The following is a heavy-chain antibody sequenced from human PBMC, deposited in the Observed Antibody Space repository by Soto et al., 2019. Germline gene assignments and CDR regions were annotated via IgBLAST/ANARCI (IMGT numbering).Heavy chain of an antibody. J-gene: IGHJ5*02. CDR3: ARESFCSGGTCYPGYNWFDP. Sequence: SETLSLTCSVSGVSLSSHYWTWIRQPPGKGLEWIGYIYYSGSTNYNPSRKRRVTMSADTSSNQISLRLTSVTPEDTAVYYCARESFCSGGTCYPGYNWFDPWGQGTLVTVSS. CDR2: IYYSGST. D-gene: IGHD2-15*01. CDR1: GVSLSSHY. V-gene: IGHV4-59*11.